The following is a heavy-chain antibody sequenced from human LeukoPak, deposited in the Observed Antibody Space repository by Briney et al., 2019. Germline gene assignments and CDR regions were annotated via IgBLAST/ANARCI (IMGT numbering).Heavy chain of an antibody. D-gene: IGHD1-26*01. CDR1: GFTFSSYS. Sequence: GGSLRLSCAASGFTFSSYSMNWVRQAPGKGLEWVSSISSSSSYIYYADSVKGRFTISRDNAKNSLYLQMNSLRAEDTALYYCAKDSGSYRDYIDYWGQGTLVTVSS. V-gene: IGHV3-21*04. CDR3: AKDSGSYRDYIDY. CDR2: ISSSSSYI. J-gene: IGHJ4*02.